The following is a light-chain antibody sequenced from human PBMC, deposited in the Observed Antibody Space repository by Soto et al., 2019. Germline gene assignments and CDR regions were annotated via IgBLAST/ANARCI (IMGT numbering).Light chain of an antibody. Sequence: QSVLTQPPSVSGAPGQRITISCTGSSSNIGADFDVYWYQQLPGAAPKLLIYDDDKRPSGIPDRFSGSKSGTSATLGITGFQTGDEADYYCGSWDSSLSAYVFGTGTKVTVL. CDR1: SSNIGADFD. V-gene: IGLV1-51*01. CDR2: DDD. J-gene: IGLJ1*01. CDR3: GSWDSSLSAYV.